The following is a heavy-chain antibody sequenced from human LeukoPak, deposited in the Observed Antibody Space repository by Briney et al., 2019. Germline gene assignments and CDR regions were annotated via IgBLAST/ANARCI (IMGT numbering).Heavy chain of an antibody. CDR3: ALIDYYNYALVY. CDR1: GGSINSYY. V-gene: IGHV4-59*01. D-gene: IGHD3-10*01. Sequence: SETLSLTCSVSGGSINSYYWSWIRQPPGKGLEWIGYIYYSGSTNYSPSLKSRVSISIDTSKDQCSLNLRSVTAADTAVFYCALIDYYNYALVYWGQGTLVTFSS. CDR2: IYYSGST. J-gene: IGHJ4*02.